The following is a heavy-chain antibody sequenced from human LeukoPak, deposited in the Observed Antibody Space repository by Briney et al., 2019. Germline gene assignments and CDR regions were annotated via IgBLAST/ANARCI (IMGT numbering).Heavy chain of an antibody. Sequence: ASVKVSCKASGYTFTNYGITWMRQAPGQGLEWMGWINTNTGNPTYAQGFTGRFVFSLDTSVSTVSTAYLQISSLKAEDTAVYYCARHYSGSGSFYKPDYWGQGTLVTVSS. V-gene: IGHV7-4-1*02. CDR2: INTNTGNP. D-gene: IGHD3-10*01. CDR3: ARHYSGSGSFYKPDY. J-gene: IGHJ4*02. CDR1: GYTFTNYG.